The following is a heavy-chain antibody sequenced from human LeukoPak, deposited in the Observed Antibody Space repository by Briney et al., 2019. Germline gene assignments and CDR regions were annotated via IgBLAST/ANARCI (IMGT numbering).Heavy chain of an antibody. CDR1: GFPFSIYP. J-gene: IGHJ4*02. Sequence: PGGPLSLSCATSGFPFSIYPMLWLRRAPGKSVEWVSAFSGSGGSTYYADSVKARFTISRDNSKNTLYLQMNTLRAEDTAVYYCARSGLNRFDSWGQGTLVTVSS. CDR3: ARSGLNRFDS. D-gene: IGHD2-15*01. V-gene: IGHV3-23*01. CDR2: FSGSGGST.